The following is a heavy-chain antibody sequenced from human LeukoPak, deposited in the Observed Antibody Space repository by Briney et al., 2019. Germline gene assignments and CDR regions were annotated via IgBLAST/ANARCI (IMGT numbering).Heavy chain of an antibody. V-gene: IGHV4-34*01. Sequence: SETLSLTCAVYGGSFSGYYWSWIRQPPGKGLEWIGEINHSGSTNYNPSLKSRVTIPVDTSKNQFSLKVTSVTAADTAVYYCARVKQWPVLGYYYMDVWGKGTTVIVSS. D-gene: IGHD6-19*01. CDR3: ARVKQWPVLGYYYMDV. CDR1: GGSFSGYY. J-gene: IGHJ6*03. CDR2: INHSGST.